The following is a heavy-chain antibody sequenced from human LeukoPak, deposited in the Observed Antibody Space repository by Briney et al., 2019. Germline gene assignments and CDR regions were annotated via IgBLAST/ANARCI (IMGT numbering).Heavy chain of an antibody. CDR2: IIPIFGTA. D-gene: IGHD5-24*01. CDR3: SSAVEMATTADY. Sequence: SVKVSCKASGGTFSSYAISWVRQSPGQGLEWMGGIIPIFGTANYAQKFQGRVTITADESTSTAYMELSSLRSEDTAVYYCSSAVEMATTADYWGQGTLVTVSS. CDR1: GGTFSSYA. V-gene: IGHV1-69*13. J-gene: IGHJ4*02.